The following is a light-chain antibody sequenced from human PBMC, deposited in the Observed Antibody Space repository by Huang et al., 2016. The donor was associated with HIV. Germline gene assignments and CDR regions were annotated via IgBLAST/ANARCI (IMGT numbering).Light chain of an antibody. CDR2: GAS. CDR1: QSVSSSY. Sequence: EIVLTQSPGTLSLSPGEGATLSCRASQSVSSSYLAWYQQKPGQTPRLLIYGASSRATGIPDRFSGSGSGTDFTLTISRLEPEDFGVYYCQQYGSSPWTFGQGTKVEIK. J-gene: IGKJ1*01. V-gene: IGKV3-20*01. CDR3: QQYGSSPWT.